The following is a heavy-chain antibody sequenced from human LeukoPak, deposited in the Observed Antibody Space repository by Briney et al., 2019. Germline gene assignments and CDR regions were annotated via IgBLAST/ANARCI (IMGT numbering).Heavy chain of an antibody. J-gene: IGHJ4*02. V-gene: IGHV3-33*06. CDR1: GFTFSSYG. CDR2: IWYDGSNK. D-gene: IGHD2-2*01. CDR3: AKDLPAAYFDY. Sequence: QPGRSLRLSCAGSGFTFSSYGMHWVRQAPGKGLEWVAVIWYDGSNKYYADSVKGRFTISRDNSRTTLYLQMNSLRAEDTAVYHCAKDLPAAYFDYWGQGTLVTVSS.